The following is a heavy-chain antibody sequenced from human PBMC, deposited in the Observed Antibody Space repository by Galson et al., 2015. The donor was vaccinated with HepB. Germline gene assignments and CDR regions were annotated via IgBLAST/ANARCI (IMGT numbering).Heavy chain of an antibody. CDR2: ISSSSSTI. D-gene: IGHD3-22*01. Sequence: SLRLSCAASGFTFSSYSMNWVRQAPGKGLEWVSYISSSSSTIYYADSVKGRFTISRDNAKNSLYLQMNSLRAEDTAVYYCASLAQWLADYWGQGTLVTVSS. V-gene: IGHV3-48*01. J-gene: IGHJ4*02. CDR3: ASLAQWLADY. CDR1: GFTFSSYS.